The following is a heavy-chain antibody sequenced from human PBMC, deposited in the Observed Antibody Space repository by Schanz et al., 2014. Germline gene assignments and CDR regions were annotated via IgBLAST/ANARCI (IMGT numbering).Heavy chain of an antibody. CDR3: ALREKPYGPFAS. CDR1: GGSISSGGYS. D-gene: IGHD3-10*01. Sequence: LQLQESGSGLMKPSQTLSLTCAVSGGSISSGGYSWNWIRQSPGKGLEWIGYIYYSGNTYYNPSLKSRLTIPVDRSKNQFSLRLDSVTAADTAVYYCALREKPYGPFASWGQGALVNVSS. V-gene: IGHV4-30-2*06. J-gene: IGHJ4*02. CDR2: IYYSGNT.